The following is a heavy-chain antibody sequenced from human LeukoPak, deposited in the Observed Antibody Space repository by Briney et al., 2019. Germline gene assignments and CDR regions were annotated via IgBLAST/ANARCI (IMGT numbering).Heavy chain of an antibody. CDR1: GYTFTGYY. Sequence: ASVKVSCKASGYTFTGYYMHWVRQAPGHGFEWMGWSNPNSGGTNYAQKFQGRVTMTRDTPISTAYMELSRLRSDDTAVYYCARGGSGYSYGYPERRVDYWGQGTLVTVSS. D-gene: IGHD5-18*01. CDR3: ARGGSGYSYGYPERRVDY. CDR2: SNPNSGGT. J-gene: IGHJ4*02. V-gene: IGHV1-2*02.